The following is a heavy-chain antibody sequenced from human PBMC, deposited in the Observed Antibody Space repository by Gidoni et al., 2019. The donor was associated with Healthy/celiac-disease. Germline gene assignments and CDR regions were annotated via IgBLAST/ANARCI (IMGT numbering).Heavy chain of an antibody. CDR2: IIPIFGIA. J-gene: IGHJ6*02. D-gene: IGHD1-20*01. V-gene: IGHV1-69*17. CDR3: ARGNNWKGSHYYYYYGMDV. CDR1: GGTFSSYA. Sequence: QVQLVQSGAEVKKPGSSVKVSCKASGGTFSSYAISWVRQAPGQGLEWMGGIIPIFGIANYAQKFQGRVTITADKSTSTAYMELSSLRSEDTAVYYCARGNNWKGSHYYYYYGMDVWGQGTTVTVSS.